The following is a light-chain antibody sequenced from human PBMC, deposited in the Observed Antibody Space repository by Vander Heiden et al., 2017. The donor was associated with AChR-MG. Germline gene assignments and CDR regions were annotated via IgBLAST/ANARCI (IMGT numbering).Light chain of an antibody. Sequence: DIQMTQSPSSLSAAVGDRVTITCRASQSISSYLNSYRHKPGKAPELLISASSFLHSGVPSRISGSGSGTDFTVTISSLQHDDFATYYCQRTYSTPNTFGQGTKLE. CDR1: QSISSY. CDR2: ASS. J-gene: IGKJ2*01. CDR3: QRTYSTPNT. V-gene: IGKV1-39*01.